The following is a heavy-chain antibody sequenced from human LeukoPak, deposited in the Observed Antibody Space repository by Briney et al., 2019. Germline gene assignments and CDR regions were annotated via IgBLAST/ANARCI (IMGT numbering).Heavy chain of an antibody. D-gene: IGHD6-13*01. CDR1: GYTFTGYY. CDR3: ARVEYSSSWYRD. J-gene: IGHJ4*02. CDR2: INPNSGGT. Sequence: ASVKVSCKASGYTFTGYYMHWVRQAPGQGLEWMGWINPNSGGTNYAQKFQGRVTMTRDTSISTAYMELSRLRSDDTAVYYCARVEYSSSWYRDWGQGTLVTVSS. V-gene: IGHV1-2*02.